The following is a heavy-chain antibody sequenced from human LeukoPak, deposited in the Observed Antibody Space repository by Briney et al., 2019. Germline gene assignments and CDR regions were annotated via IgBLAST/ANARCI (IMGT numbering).Heavy chain of an antibody. V-gene: IGHV3-23*01. CDR3: AKAAPLYGDELRGGFDY. CDR2: ISGSGGST. D-gene: IGHD4-17*01. CDR1: GFTFSSYA. Sequence: PGGSLRLSCAASGFTFSSYAMSWVRQAPGKGLEWVSAISGSGGSTYYADSVKGRFTISRDNSKNTLYLQMNSLRAEDMAVYYCAKAAPLYGDELRGGFDYWGQGTLVTVSS. J-gene: IGHJ4*02.